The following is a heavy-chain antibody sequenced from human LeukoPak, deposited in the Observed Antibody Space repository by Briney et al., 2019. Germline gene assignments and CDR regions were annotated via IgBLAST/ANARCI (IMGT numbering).Heavy chain of an antibody. J-gene: IGHJ4*02. CDR1: GFTFSSYS. Sequence: AGGSLRLSCAASGFTFSSYSMNWVRQAPGKGLEWVSSISTSSTYIYYADSVKGRFTVSRDNAKNTVYLQINSLRVEDTAVYYCARGTIVSAGSDYWGQGTLVTVSS. D-gene: IGHD6-13*01. CDR2: ISTSSTYI. V-gene: IGHV3-21*01. CDR3: ARGTIVSAGSDY.